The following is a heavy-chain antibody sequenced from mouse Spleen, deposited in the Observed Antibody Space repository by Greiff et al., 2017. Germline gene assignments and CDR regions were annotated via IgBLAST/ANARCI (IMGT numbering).Heavy chain of an antibody. V-gene: IGHV2-6-1*01. J-gene: IGHJ3*01. CDR3: ARHGTWDDYDLAY. D-gene: IGHD2-4*01. CDR1: GFSLTSYG. CDR2: IWSDGST. Sequence: QVQLQQSGPGLVAPSQSLSITCTVSGFSLTSYGVHWVRQPPGKGLEWLVVIWSDGSTTYNSALKSRLSISKDNSKSQVFLKMNSLQTDDTAMYYCARHGTWDDYDLAYWGQGTLVTVSA.